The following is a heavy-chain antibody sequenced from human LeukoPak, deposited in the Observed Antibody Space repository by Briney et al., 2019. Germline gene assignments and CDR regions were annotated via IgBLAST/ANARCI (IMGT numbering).Heavy chain of an antibody. V-gene: IGHV3-74*03. Sequence: GGSLRLSCAASGFTFSNYGMSWVRQAPGKGLVWVSRINSDGSDTAYADSVRGRFTISRDNAKNTLYLQMNSLRAEDTAVFYCVRAPSSYYDSSGDYWGRGTLVTVSS. CDR3: VRAPSSYYDSSGDY. J-gene: IGHJ4*02. CDR2: INSDGSDT. D-gene: IGHD3-22*01. CDR1: GFTFSNYG.